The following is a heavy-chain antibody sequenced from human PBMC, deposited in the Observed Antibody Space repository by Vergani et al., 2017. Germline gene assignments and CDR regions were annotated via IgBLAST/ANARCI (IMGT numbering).Heavy chain of an antibody. CDR3: TKGSVYYHDSAGHGYDPYTGFDL. D-gene: IGHD5-12*01. CDR1: GITFWKFG. CDR2: ISWNSGAV. J-gene: IGHJ3*01. V-gene: IGHV3-9*01. Sequence: EVDLVESGGGLAQPGGSLRLSCEASGITFWKFGMHWVRQGPGKGLEWVSGISWNSGAVDYADSVRCRFTISRDNAKYSLFLEMNSLRFEDTAVYFCTKGSVYYHDSAGHGYDPYTGFDLWGQGTLVTVSS.